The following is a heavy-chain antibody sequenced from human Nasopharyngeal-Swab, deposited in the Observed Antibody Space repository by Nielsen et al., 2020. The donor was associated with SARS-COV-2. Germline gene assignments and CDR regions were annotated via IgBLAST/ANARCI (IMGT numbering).Heavy chain of an antibody. V-gene: IGHV3-30-3*01. CDR2: ISYDGSNK. D-gene: IGHD3-22*01. CDR3: ASTPIDSSGYYYAFHY. CDR1: GFTFSRYT. Sequence: GESLKISCAASGFTFSRYTMHWVRQAPGKGLEWVAVISYDGSNKYYADSVKGRFTISRDISKNTLYLQTNSLIAEHTAMFYCASTPIDSSGYYYAFHYWGQGTLVTVSS. J-gene: IGHJ4*02.